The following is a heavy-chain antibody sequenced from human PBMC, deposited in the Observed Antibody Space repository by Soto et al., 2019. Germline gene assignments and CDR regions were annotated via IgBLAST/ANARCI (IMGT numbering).Heavy chain of an antibody. CDR3: ARLGVVPAATYYYGMDV. Sequence: SVKVSCKASGGTFSSYAISWVRQAPGQGLEWMGGIIPIFGTANYAQKFQGRVTITADESTSTAYMELSSLRSEDTAVYYCARLGVVPAATYYYGMDVWGQGTTVTVSS. CDR2: IIPIFGTA. J-gene: IGHJ6*02. D-gene: IGHD2-2*01. CDR1: GGTFSSYA. V-gene: IGHV1-69*13.